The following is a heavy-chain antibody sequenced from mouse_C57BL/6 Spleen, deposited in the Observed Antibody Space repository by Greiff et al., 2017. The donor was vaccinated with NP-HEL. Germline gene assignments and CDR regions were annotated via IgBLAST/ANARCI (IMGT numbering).Heavy chain of an antibody. V-gene: IGHV1-18*01. CDR2: INPNNGGT. Sequence: EVKLMESGPELVKPGASVKIPCKASGYTFTDYNMDWVKQSHGKSLEWIGDINPNNGGTIYNQKFKGKATLTVDKSSSTAYMELRSLTSEDTAVYYCARDGSSPYWYFDVWGTGTTVTVSS. CDR3: ARDGSSPYWYFDV. J-gene: IGHJ1*03. D-gene: IGHD1-1*01. CDR1: GYTFTDYN.